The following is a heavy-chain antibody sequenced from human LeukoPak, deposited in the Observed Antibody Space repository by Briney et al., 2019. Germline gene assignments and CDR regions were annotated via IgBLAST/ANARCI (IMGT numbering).Heavy chain of an antibody. J-gene: IGHJ4*02. Sequence: GASVKVSCTASGYTFTSYTIHWVRQAPGQRLEWMGWINAGNSNTKYSQKLQGRVIITRDTSASTAYMELSSLRSEDTAMYYCARSYGDYSHFDYWGQGTLVTVSS. CDR1: GYTFTSYT. D-gene: IGHD4-17*01. CDR3: ARSYGDYSHFDY. CDR2: INAGNSNT. V-gene: IGHV1-3*01.